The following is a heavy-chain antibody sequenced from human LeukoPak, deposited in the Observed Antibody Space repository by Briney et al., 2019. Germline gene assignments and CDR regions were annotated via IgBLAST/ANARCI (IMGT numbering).Heavy chain of an antibody. D-gene: IGHD6-19*01. CDR3: ARETILAVAGDF. J-gene: IGHJ4*02. CDR2: ISSTSITM. V-gene: IGHV3-48*01. CDR1: GSTLNRNN. Sequence: GGSLRLSCAASGSTLNRNNINWVRQAPGKGLEWVSYISSTSITMYYADSVKGRFTISRDNAKNSLYLQMNSLRADDTAVYYCARETILAVAGDFWGQGTLVTVSS.